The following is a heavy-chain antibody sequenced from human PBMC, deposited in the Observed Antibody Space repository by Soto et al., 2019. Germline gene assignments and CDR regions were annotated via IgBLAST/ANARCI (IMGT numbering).Heavy chain of an antibody. J-gene: IGHJ6*02. CDR3: ARESGGVATNPDDVCYYGRDV. V-gene: IGHV1-69*13. CDR1: GGTFSSYA. D-gene: IGHD5-12*01. Sequence: SVKVSCKASGGTFSSYAISWVRQAPGQGLEWMGGIIPIFGTANYAQKFQGRVTITADESTSTAYMELSSLRSEDTAVYYCARESGGVATNPDDVCYYGRDVWGQGTTVTVSS. CDR2: IIPIFGTA.